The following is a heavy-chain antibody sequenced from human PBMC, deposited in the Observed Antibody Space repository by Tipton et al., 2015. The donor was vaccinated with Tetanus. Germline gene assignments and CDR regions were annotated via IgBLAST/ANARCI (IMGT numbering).Heavy chain of an antibody. Sequence: LRLSCSVSGGSISSNNYYWAWIRQPTGKGLEWIGSIYYRGTNDYSPSLKSRVTISVDTTKNQFSLKLSSLTAADTAFYYCGRHPQLPGMDVWGQGTTVTVS. J-gene: IGHJ6*02. D-gene: IGHD4-23*01. CDR3: GRHPQLPGMDV. CDR2: IYYRGTN. CDR1: GGSISSNNYY. V-gene: IGHV4-39*01.